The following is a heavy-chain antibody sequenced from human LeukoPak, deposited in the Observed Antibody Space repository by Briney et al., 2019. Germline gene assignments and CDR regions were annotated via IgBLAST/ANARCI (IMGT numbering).Heavy chain of an antibody. Sequence: GGSLRLSFAASGFTFDDYAMHWVRQAPGKGLEWVSGISWNSGSIGYADSVKGRFTISRDNAKNSLYLQMNSLRAEDTALYYCAKDYYDSSRPRGSWFDPWGQGTLVTVSS. V-gene: IGHV3-9*01. CDR2: ISWNSGSI. CDR3: AKDYYDSSRPRGSWFDP. J-gene: IGHJ5*02. CDR1: GFTFDDYA. D-gene: IGHD3-22*01.